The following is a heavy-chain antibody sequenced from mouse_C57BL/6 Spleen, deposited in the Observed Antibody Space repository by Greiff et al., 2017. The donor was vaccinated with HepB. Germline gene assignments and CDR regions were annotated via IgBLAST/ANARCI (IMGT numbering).Heavy chain of an antibody. J-gene: IGHJ1*03. CDR1: GYTFTTYP. V-gene: IGHV1-47*01. CDR3: ARGGPYYSNHWYFDV. CDR2: FHPYNDDT. D-gene: IGHD2-5*01. Sequence: SGAELVKPGASVKMSCKASGYTFTTYPIEWMKQNHGKSLEWIGNFHPYNDDTKYNEKFKGKATLTVEKSSSTVYLELSRLTSDDSAVYYCARGGPYYSNHWYFDVWGTGTTVTVSS.